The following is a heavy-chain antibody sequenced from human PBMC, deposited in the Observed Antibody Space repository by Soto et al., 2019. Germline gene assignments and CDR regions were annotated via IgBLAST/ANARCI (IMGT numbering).Heavy chain of an antibody. V-gene: IGHV4-39*01. CDR3: ARHIRTFSFGELSSPDWFRP. CDR1: GGSISSSSYY. J-gene: IGHJ5*02. Sequence: PWETLSLTCTVSGGSISSSSYYCGWIRQPPGKALEWIGSIYYSGSTYYNPSLKSRVTISVDTSKNQFSLKLSSVTAADTAVYYCARHIRTFSFGELSSPDWFRPWGQGTLVTVSS. D-gene: IGHD3-16*02. CDR2: IYYSGST.